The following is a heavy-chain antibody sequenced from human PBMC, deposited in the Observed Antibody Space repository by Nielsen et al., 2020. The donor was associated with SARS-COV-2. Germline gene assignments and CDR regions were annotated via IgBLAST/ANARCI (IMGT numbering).Heavy chain of an antibody. D-gene: IGHD6-13*01. CDR2: IYYTGST. V-gene: IGHV4-59*01. J-gene: IGHJ4*02. CDR3: AKNNMAAGGFDS. CDR1: GGSLSTYH. Sequence: SETLSLTCSVSGGSLSTYHWSWTRQPPGKGLEWIGHIYYTGSTSYNPSLKSRVTISVDTSKDQFSLQLTSVTAADTAIYYCAKNNMAAGGFDSWGQGTLVTVSS.